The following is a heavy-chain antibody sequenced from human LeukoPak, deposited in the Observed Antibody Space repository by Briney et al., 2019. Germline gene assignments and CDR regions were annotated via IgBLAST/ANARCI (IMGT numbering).Heavy chain of an antibody. CDR2: ISGSGGST. D-gene: IGHD5-18*01. CDR3: AKDLTAMVEYYFDY. Sequence: GGSLRLSCAASGFTFSSYWMHWVRQAPGKGLEWVSAISGSGGSTYYADSVKGRFTISRDNSKNTLYLQMNSLRAEDTAVYYCAKDLTAMVEYYFDYWGQGTLVTVSS. V-gene: IGHV3-23*01. J-gene: IGHJ4*02. CDR1: GFTFSSYW.